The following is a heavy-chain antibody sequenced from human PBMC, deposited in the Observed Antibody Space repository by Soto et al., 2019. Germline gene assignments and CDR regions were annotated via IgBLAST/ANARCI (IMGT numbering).Heavy chain of an antibody. V-gene: IGHV3-33*01. CDR3: ARGDGTGLHSSGWSPRF. D-gene: IGHD6-13*01. CDR1: GFIFRSYG. CDR2: VWYDGSNK. J-gene: IGHJ4*02. Sequence: XVSLLLSCETSGFIFRSYGMHWVRQAPGKGLEWVAVVWYDGSNKDYGESVKGRFSISRDNAKSSLYLQMNSLRVDDTAVYYCARGDGTGLHSSGWSPRFWGQGTLVTVSS.